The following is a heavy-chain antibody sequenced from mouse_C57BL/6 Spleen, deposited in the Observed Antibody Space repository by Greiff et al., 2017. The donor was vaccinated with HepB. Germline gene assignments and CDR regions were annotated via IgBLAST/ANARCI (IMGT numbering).Heavy chain of an antibody. J-gene: IGHJ4*01. V-gene: IGHV5-12*01. D-gene: IGHD2-4*01. CDR1: GFTFSDYY. Sequence: EVKLVESGGGLVQPGGSLKLSCAASGFTFSDYYMYWVRQTPEKRLEWVAYISNGGGSTYYPDTVKGRFTISRDNAKNTLYLQMSRLKSEDTAMYYCARHPTYDYLYYYAMDYWGQGTSVTVSS. CDR3: ARHPTYDYLYYYAMDY. CDR2: ISNGGGST.